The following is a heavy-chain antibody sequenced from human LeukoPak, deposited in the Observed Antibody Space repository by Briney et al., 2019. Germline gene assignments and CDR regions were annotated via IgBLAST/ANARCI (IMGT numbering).Heavy chain of an antibody. CDR1: GYTFTSYY. Sequence: ASVKVSCKASGYTFTSYYMHWVRQAPGQGLEWMGIINPSGGSTSYAQKFQGRVTMTRDMSTSTVYMELSSLRSEDMAVYYCARGGPHYDFWSGYPGYWGQGTLVTVSS. CDR3: ARGGPHYDFWSGYPGY. CDR2: INPSGGST. J-gene: IGHJ4*02. V-gene: IGHV1-46*01. D-gene: IGHD3-3*01.